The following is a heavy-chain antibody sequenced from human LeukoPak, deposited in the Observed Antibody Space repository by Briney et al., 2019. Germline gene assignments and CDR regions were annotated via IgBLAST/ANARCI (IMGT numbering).Heavy chain of an antibody. CDR1: GFTFSSYA. CDR3: AKDAPTGRRSSSWYYFDY. CDR2: ISGSGGST. D-gene: IGHD6-13*01. V-gene: IGHV3-23*01. J-gene: IGHJ4*02. Sequence: PGGSLRLSCAASGFTFSSYAMSWVRQAPGKGLEWVSAISGSGGSTYYADSVKGRFTISRDNSKNTLYLQMNSLRAEDTAVYYCAKDAPTGRRSSSWYYFDYWGQGTLVTVSS.